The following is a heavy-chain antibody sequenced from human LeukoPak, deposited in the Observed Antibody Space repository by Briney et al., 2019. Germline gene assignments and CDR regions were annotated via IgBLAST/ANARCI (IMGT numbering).Heavy chain of an antibody. CDR3: ARDRYCSGGSCLSGGRYYYYYMDV. Sequence: SETLSLTCAVSGGSISSSNWWSWVRQPPGKGLEWIGEINHSGSTNYNPSLKSRVTISVDTSKNQFSLKLSSVTAADTAVYYCARDRYCSGGSCLSGGRYYYYYMDVWGKGTTVTVSS. V-gene: IGHV4-4*02. CDR2: INHSGST. CDR1: GGSISSSNW. D-gene: IGHD2-15*01. J-gene: IGHJ6*03.